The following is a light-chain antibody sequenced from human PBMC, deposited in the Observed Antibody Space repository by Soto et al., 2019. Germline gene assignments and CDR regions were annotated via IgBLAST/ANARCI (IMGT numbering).Light chain of an antibody. CDR1: SSNIGSNY. Sequence: QLVLTQPPSASGTPGQRVTISCSGSSSNIGSNYVYWYHQLPGTAPKLVIYRNNQRPSGVPDRISGSKSGTSASLAISGLRSEDEADYYCAAWDDSLTAWVFGGGTKLTVL. CDR2: RNN. V-gene: IGLV1-47*01. J-gene: IGLJ3*02. CDR3: AAWDDSLTAWV.